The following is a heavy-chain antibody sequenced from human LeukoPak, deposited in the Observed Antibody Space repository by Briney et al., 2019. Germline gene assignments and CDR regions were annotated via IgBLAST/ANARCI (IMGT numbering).Heavy chain of an antibody. CDR1: GFSLSTSGVG. V-gene: IGHV2-5*02. J-gene: IGHJ4*02. CDR2: SNWDDDK. Sequence: SGPTLVNPPQTLTLTCTFSGFSLSTSGVGVGWIRQPPGKALEWLALSNWDDDKRHTPSLTKNLTITKDTSKNQVVLTLTNMDPVDTATYYCARIMIPFGGVIVPFDHWGQVTLVTVSS. D-gene: IGHD3-16*02. CDR3: ARIMIPFGGVIVPFDH.